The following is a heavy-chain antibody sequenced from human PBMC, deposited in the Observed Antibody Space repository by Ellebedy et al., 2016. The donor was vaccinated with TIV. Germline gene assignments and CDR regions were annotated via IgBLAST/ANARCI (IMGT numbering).Heavy chain of an antibody. CDR3: AQAGYSSSWYRFDP. Sequence: GGSLRLXXTASGVIFSTYSMNWVRQAPGKGLEWVAFIRSSTNSISYADSVKGRFTISRDNAKNSMYLQMNSLRAEDTAVYYCAQAGYSSSWYRFDPWGQGTLVTVSS. CDR2: IRSSTNSI. D-gene: IGHD6-13*01. V-gene: IGHV3-48*04. J-gene: IGHJ5*02. CDR1: GVIFSTYS.